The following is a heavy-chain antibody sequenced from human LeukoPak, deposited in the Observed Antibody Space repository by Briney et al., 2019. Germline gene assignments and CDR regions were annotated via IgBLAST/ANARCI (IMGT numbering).Heavy chain of an antibody. CDR2: IIPIFGTA. V-gene: IGHV1-69*06. CDR1: GGTFSSYA. D-gene: IGHD6-6*01. Sequence: GASVKVSCKASGGTFSSYAISWVRQAPGQGLEWMGGIIPIFGTANYAQKFQDRVTITADKSTSTAYMELSSLRSEDTAVYYCARGPSIAARQHYYYMDVWGKGTTVTVSS. J-gene: IGHJ6*03. CDR3: ARGPSIAARQHYYYMDV.